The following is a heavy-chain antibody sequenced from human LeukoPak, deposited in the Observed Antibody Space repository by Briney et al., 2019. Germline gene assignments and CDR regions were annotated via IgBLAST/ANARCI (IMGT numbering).Heavy chain of an antibody. Sequence: SETLSLTCAVYGGSFNTYYWSWIRQPPGKGLEWIGEITHSGSTNYNPSLKSRVTISSDTSKNQFSLKLTSVTAADTAVYYCARVIRFNEFGELWFDYWGQGTLLTVSS. V-gene: IGHV4-34*01. CDR3: ARVIRFNEFGELWFDY. CDR1: GGSFNTYY. CDR2: ITHSGST. D-gene: IGHD3-10*01. J-gene: IGHJ4*02.